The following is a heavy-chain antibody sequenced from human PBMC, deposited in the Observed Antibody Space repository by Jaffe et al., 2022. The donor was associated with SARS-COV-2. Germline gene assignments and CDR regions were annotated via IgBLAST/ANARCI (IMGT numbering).Heavy chain of an antibody. J-gene: IGHJ4*02. V-gene: IGHV4-39*01. CDR2: IYYSGST. CDR1: GGSISSSSYY. D-gene: IGHD2-15*01. Sequence: QLQLQESGPGLVKPSETLSLTCTVSGGSISSSSYYWGWIRQPPGKGLEWIGSIYYSGSTYYNPSLKSRVTISVDTSKNQFSLKLSSVTAADTAVYYCARCENTLQNVVVAATIDYWGQGTLVTVSS. CDR3: ARCENTLQNVVVAATIDY.